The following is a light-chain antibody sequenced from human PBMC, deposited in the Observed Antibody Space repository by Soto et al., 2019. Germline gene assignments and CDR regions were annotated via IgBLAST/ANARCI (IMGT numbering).Light chain of an antibody. CDR2: KAS. J-gene: IGKJ4*01. CDR1: QSIRSW. V-gene: IGKV1-5*03. Sequence: DIQMTQFPSTLSPSVGDRVTITCRASQSIRSWLAWYQQNPGKAPNLLIYKASSLPSGVPSRFSGSGYGTEFTLSISSLQPDDIATYYCQQYDSYSTFGEGTKVQIK. CDR3: QQYDSYST.